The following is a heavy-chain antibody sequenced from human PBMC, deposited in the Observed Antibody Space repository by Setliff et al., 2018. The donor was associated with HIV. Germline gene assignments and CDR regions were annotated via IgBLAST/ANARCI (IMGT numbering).Heavy chain of an antibody. Sequence: PSETLSLTCTVSGGSISSYYWGWIRQSPGKGLECIGGISHSGITYYNSSLKSRVTISVDTSKNQFSLKLTSVTAADTAVYYCGTVTSGHWYFDLWGRGTLVTVSS. J-gene: IGHJ2*01. CDR1: GGSISSYY. V-gene: IGHV4-59*04. CDR2: ISHSGIT. D-gene: IGHD4-17*01. CDR3: GTVTSGHWYFDL.